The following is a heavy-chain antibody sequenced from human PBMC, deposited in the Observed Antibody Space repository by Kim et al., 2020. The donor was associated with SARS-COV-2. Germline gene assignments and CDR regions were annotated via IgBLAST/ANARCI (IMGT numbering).Heavy chain of an antibody. CDR3: ERRGKGASNNNFYL. Sequence: GESLKISCRASGYTFTSYWIGWVRQVPGKGLEWMGIINPPDSATRYRPSYQGQATTSVDKAINTDYLQRNSLQASDTAIYYCERRGKGASNNNFYLWGQG. V-gene: IGHV5-51*01. CDR2: INPPDSAT. J-gene: IGHJ3*01. D-gene: IGHD1-1*01. CDR1: GYTFTSYW.